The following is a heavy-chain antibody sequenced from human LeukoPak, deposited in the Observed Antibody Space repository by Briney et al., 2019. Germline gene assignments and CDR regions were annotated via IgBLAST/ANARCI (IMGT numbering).Heavy chain of an antibody. Sequence: GGSLRLSCAASGFTFSTSSMNWVRQAPGKGLEWISYITSTSSAKYYADSVKGRFTISRDNAKNLLYLQMNSLRDEDTALYYCARDTNWGFDYWGQGTLVTVSS. J-gene: IGHJ4*02. CDR1: GFTFSTSS. D-gene: IGHD7-27*01. CDR2: ITSTSSAK. V-gene: IGHV3-48*02. CDR3: ARDTNWGFDY.